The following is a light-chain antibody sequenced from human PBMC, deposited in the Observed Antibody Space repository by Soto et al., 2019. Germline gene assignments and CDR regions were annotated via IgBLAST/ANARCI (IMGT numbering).Light chain of an antibody. CDR1: SSNIGAGYD. CDR2: GNS. Sequence: QSVLPQPPSVSGAPGQRVTISCTGSSSNIGAGYDVHWYQQLPGAAPKLLIYGNSNRPSGVPDRFSGSKSGTSASLAITGLQAEDEADYYCQSYDSTVSGYVFGIGTNVTVL. V-gene: IGLV1-40*01. J-gene: IGLJ1*01. CDR3: QSYDSTVSGYV.